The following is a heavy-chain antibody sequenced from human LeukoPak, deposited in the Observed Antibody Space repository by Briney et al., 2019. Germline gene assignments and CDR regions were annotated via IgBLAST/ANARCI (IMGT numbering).Heavy chain of an antibody. V-gene: IGHV4-59*08. CDR1: GGSIHSYY. CDR2: IYYSGST. Sequence: SETLSLMCTVSGGSIHSYYWSWIRQPPGKGLEWIAYIYYSGSTNYNPSLKSRVTISVDTSKNQFSLTLSSVTAADTAVYCARQPGGTAAFDLWGQGTLVTVSS. J-gene: IGHJ3*01. D-gene: IGHD1-1*01. CDR3: ARQPGGTAAFDL.